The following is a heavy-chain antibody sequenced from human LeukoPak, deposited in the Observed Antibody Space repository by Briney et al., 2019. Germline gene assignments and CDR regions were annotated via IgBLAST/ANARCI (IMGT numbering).Heavy chain of an antibody. CDR1: GGSISSGGYY. D-gene: IGHD3-3*01. CDR2: IFYSGST. J-gene: IGHJ6*02. V-gene: IGHV4-31*02. CDR3: ARLYYDFWSGYYSGYYYGMDV. Sequence: SETLSLTCTVSGGSISSGGYYWSWIRQHPGKGLEWIGYIFYSGSTYYNPSLKSRVTISVDTSKNQFSLNLSSVTAADTAVYYCARLYYDFWSGYYSGYYYGMDVWGQGTTVTVSS.